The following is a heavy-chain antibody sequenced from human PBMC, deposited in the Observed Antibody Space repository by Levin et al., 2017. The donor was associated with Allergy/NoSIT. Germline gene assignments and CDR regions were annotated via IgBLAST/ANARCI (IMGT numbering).Heavy chain of an antibody. D-gene: IGHD1-1*01. CDR1: GGTFSSYA. Sequence: ASVKVSCKASGGTFSSYAISWVRQAPGQGLEWMGRIIPILGIANYAQKFQGRVTIPADKSTSTAYMELSSLRSEDTAVYYCASAPGLLQLERRWDFDYWGQGTLVTVSS. J-gene: IGHJ4*02. V-gene: IGHV1-69*04. CDR2: IIPILGIA. CDR3: ASAPGLLQLERRWDFDY.